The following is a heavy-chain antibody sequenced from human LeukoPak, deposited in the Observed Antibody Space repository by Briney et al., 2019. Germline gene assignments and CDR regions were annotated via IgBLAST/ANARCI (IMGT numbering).Heavy chain of an antibody. CDR3: AKTTSSLWFGEFRGGANYFDY. J-gene: IGHJ4*02. CDR2: ISGSGGTT. Sequence: GGSLRLSCTASGFNFNRFAATWVRQAPGKGLEWVSAISGSGGTTHYADSVKGRFSISRDNSKNTLYLQLSRVRAEDTAVYYCAKTTSSLWFGEFRGGANYFDYWGQGALVTVSS. D-gene: IGHD3-10*01. V-gene: IGHV3-23*01. CDR1: GFNFNRFA.